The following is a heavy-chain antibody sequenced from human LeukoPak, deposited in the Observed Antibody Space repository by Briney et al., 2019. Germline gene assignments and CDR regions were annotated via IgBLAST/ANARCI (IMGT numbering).Heavy chain of an antibody. Sequence: SETLSLTCTVSGGSMRNYYGSWIRQPPGKGLEWIAYIYYTGSTYYNPSLKSRVTMSVDTSKNQFSLSLSAVTAADTAVDFCARHISGAAIVDWGQGALVTVSS. D-gene: IGHD2-21*01. V-gene: IGHV4-59*08. CDR1: GGSMRNYY. CDR3: ARHISGAAIVD. J-gene: IGHJ4*02. CDR2: IYYTGST.